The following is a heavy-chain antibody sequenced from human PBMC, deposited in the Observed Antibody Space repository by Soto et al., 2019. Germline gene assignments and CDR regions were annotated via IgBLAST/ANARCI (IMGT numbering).Heavy chain of an antibody. Sequence: QVQLVQSGAEVKKPGASVKVSCKVSGYTLTELSMHWVRKAPGKGPEWMGGFDPEGGKIIYAQKFQGRVTMTDDTSTDTAYMQLSSLRPEDTAVYYCTTLKGLLWFGELFEGWFDPWGQGTLVSVSS. CDR1: GYTLTELS. CDR2: FDPEGGKI. D-gene: IGHD3-10*01. CDR3: TTLKGLLWFGELFEGWFDP. J-gene: IGHJ5*02. V-gene: IGHV1-24*01.